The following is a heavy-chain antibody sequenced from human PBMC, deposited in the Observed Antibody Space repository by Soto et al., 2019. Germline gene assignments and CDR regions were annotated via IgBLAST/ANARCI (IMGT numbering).Heavy chain of an antibody. V-gene: IGHV3-33*01. CDR3: ARDDDYGDNGLDY. D-gene: IGHD4-17*01. CDR1: GFSFSSYG. CDR2: ILDDGSDK. J-gene: IGHJ4*02. Sequence: QVQLVESGGGVVQPGRSLRLSCAASGFSFSSYGMHWVRQAPGKGLEWVSVILDDGSDKDYTDAVKGRFTISRDNSKNPLYLEMNRLRAEATAVYYCARDDDYGDNGLDYWGQGTLVTVPS.